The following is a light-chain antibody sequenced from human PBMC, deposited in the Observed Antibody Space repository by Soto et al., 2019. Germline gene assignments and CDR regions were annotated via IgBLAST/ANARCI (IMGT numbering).Light chain of an antibody. Sequence: IVLTQSPSTLSSFPGAIVTLSCRASEAVNTRLAWYQHKPGQAPRLLIYLASNRAAGVPARFSGSGSGTDFTLTISDVEPEDFAVYYCHQRQSWPRTFGQGTKVDIK. CDR3: HQRQSWPRT. V-gene: IGKV3-11*01. CDR1: EAVNTR. CDR2: LAS. J-gene: IGKJ1*01.